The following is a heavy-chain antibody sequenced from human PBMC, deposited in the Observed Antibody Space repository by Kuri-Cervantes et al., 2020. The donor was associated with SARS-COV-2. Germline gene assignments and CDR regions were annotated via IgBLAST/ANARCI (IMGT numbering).Heavy chain of an antibody. CDR3: ARTTYPEYSSSS. V-gene: IGHV1-69*13. D-gene: IGHD6-6*01. CDR2: IIPMFGTA. J-gene: IGHJ4*02. Sequence: SVKVSCKASGYTFTSYGISWVRQAPGQGLEWMGGIIPMFGTANYAQKFQGRVTFTADESTSTAYMDLSSLRPDDTAMYYCARTTYPEYSSSSWGQGTLVTVSS. CDR1: GYTFTSYG.